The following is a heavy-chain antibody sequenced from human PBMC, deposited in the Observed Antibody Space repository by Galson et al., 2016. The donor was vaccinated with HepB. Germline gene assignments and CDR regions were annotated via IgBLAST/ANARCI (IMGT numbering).Heavy chain of an antibody. J-gene: IGHJ4*02. CDR1: GDSVSSNSAG. CDR3: ARSYLLGRGFGW. Sequence: CAISGDSVSSNSAGWNWIRQSPSRGLEWLGRTFYRSNWQNDYAESVKSRISINPDTSKNQFSLHLNSVTPEETAVYYCARSYLLGRGFGWWGQGTLVTVSS. D-gene: IGHD7-27*01. CDR2: TFYRSNWQN. V-gene: IGHV6-1*01.